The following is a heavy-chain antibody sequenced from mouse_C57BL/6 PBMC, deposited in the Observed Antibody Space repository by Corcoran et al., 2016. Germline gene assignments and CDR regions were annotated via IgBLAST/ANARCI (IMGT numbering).Heavy chain of an antibody. V-gene: IGHV3-6*01. J-gene: IGHJ2*01. D-gene: IGHD2-5*01. CDR1: GYSITSGYY. CDR2: ISYDGSN. Sequence: DVQLQESGPGLVKPSQSLSLTCSVTGYSITSGYYWNWIRQFPGNKLEWMGYISYDGSNNYNPSLKNRISITRDTSKNQFFLKLNSVTTEDTATYYCARRASNFFGYFDYWGQGTTLTVSS. CDR3: ARRASNFFGYFDY.